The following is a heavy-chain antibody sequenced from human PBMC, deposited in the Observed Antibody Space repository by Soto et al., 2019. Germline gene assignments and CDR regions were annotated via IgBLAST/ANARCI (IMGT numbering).Heavy chain of an antibody. Sequence: QVQLVQSGAEVKKPGSSVKVSCKASGGTFSSYAISWVRQAPGQGLEWMGGIIPIFGTANYAQKFQGRVTITADESTSTAYRGLSSLRSEDTAVYYCARMVYAIAYWDGMDVWGQGTTVTVSS. CDR2: IIPIFGTA. D-gene: IGHD2-8*01. CDR3: ARMVYAIAYWDGMDV. CDR1: GGTFSSYA. V-gene: IGHV1-69*01. J-gene: IGHJ6*02.